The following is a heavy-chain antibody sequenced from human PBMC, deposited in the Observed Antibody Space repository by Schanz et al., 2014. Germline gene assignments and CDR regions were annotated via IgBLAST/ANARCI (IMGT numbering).Heavy chain of an antibody. J-gene: IGHJ4*02. D-gene: IGHD3-9*01. CDR2: MIGSGSSV. V-gene: IGHV3-23*04. Sequence: DVQLVDSGGGLVQPGGSLRLSCAASGFTVSNSYIHWVRQAPGKGLERVSRMIGSGSSVFYADSVKGRFTISRDNLKNTVYLQMNSLRAGDTAVYYCAKDHAGSDILTALGNWGQGTLVTVSS. CDR3: AKDHAGSDILTALGN. CDR1: GFTVSNSY.